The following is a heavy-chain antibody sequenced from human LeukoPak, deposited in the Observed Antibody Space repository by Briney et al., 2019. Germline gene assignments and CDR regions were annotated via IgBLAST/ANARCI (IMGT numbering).Heavy chain of an antibody. V-gene: IGHV3-23*01. CDR1: GFTFSSYA. CDR3: AKSPGPLHYGMDV. CDR2: ISGSGGST. Sequence: GGSLRLSCAASGFTFSSYAMAWVRQAPGKGLEWVSAISGSGGSTYYADSVKGRFTISRDNSKNTLYLQMNSLRAEDTAVYYCAKSPGPLHYGMDVWGQGTTVTVSS. J-gene: IGHJ6*02.